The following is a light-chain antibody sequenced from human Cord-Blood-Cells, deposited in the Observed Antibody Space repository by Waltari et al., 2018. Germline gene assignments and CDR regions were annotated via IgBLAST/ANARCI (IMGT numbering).Light chain of an antibody. Sequence: QSALTQPRSVSGSPGQSVTISCTGTSSDVGGYNYVSWYQQHPGKAPKRMIYDVSKRPSGVPDRFSGSKSGNTASLTISWLQAEDEADYYCCSYAGSYAYWVFGGGTKLTVL. CDR3: CSYAGSYAYWV. J-gene: IGLJ3*02. CDR1: SSDVGGYNY. V-gene: IGLV2-11*01. CDR2: DVS.